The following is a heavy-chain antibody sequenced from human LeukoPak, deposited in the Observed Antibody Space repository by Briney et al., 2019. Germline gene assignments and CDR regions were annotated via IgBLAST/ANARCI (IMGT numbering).Heavy chain of an antibody. CDR2: IYSTGSA. V-gene: IGHV4-61*01. D-gene: IGHD3-22*01. CDR1: GGSVSSGSYY. CDR3: ARHRDYYDT. Sequence: PSETLSLTCTVSGGSVSSGSYYWTWIRQPPGKGLEWIGHIYSTGSANYNPSLKSRVLISGDTSKNQISLKLTSVTAADTAVYFCARHRDYYDTWGHGTLVTVSS. J-gene: IGHJ4*01.